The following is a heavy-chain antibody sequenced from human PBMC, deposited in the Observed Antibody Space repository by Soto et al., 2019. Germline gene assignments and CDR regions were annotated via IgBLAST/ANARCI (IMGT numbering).Heavy chain of an antibody. J-gene: IGHJ6*03. CDR3: ARNDGHCSGGRCYGVPMDV. CDR1: GFTVSSNY. V-gene: IGHV3-66*01. D-gene: IGHD2-15*01. Sequence: EVQLVESGGGLVQPGGSLRLSCAASGFTVSSNYMTWVRQAPGKGLEWVSLIQSGGRTYYAGSVKGRFTISRDNSKNTLFLQMNSLRVEDTAVYCCARNDGHCSGGRCYGVPMDVWGKGNTVTVSS. CDR2: IQSGGRT.